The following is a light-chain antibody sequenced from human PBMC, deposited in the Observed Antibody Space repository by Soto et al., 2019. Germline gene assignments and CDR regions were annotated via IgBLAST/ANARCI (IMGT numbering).Light chain of an antibody. CDR1: SSNIGSNT. V-gene: IGLV1-44*01. CDR2: SNN. J-gene: IGLJ2*01. Sequence: QSVLTQPPSASGTPGQRVTISCSGSSSNIGSNTVNWYQQLPGTAPKLLIYSNNQRPSGVPGRFSGSKSGTSASLAISGLQSEDEADYSCAAWDDSLNGRGVFGGGTKLTVL. CDR3: AAWDDSLNGRGV.